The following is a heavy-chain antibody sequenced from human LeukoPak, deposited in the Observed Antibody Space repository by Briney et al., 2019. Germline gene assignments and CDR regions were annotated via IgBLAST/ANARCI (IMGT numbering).Heavy chain of an antibody. Sequence: PGGSLRLSCAASGFTFSTYWMHWVRQAPGKGLVWVSRISSDGSSTSDADSVQGRFTISRDNAKNTLYLQMNSLRAEDTAVYYCARAGRVSMVRGLSVYYYSYMDVWGKGTTVTVSS. V-gene: IGHV3-74*01. CDR1: GFTFSTYW. J-gene: IGHJ6*03. CDR3: ARAGRVSMVRGLSVYYYSYMDV. CDR2: ISSDGSST. D-gene: IGHD3-10*01.